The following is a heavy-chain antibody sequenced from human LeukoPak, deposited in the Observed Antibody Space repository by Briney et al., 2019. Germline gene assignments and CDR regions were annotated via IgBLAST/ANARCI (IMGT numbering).Heavy chain of an antibody. J-gene: IGHJ3*02. CDR2: ISGRGAST. D-gene: IGHD3-22*01. Sequence: GGSLRLSCAASGFTFSIYAVTWVRQAPGKGLEWVSGISGRGASTYYADSVKGRFTISRDNSKNTLYLQMNSLRAEDTAVYYCAKGAMIVVEGYAFDIWGQGTMVTVSS. CDR1: GFTFSIYA. CDR3: AKGAMIVVEGYAFDI. V-gene: IGHV3-23*01.